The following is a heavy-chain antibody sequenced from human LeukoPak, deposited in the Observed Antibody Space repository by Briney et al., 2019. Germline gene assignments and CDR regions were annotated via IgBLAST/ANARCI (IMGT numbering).Heavy chain of an antibody. V-gene: IGHV3-20*01. CDR3: ARAHGTSITMIENY. CDR1: GFIFDDYG. J-gene: IGHJ4*02. Sequence: PGGSLRLSCAASGFIFDDYGMSWLGQAPGKELAGVGGINWSGGSTGYADSVKGRFTISRDNAKNSLYLQMNSLRAEDAALYHCARAHGTSITMIENYWGQGTLVTVSS. CDR2: INWSGGST. D-gene: IGHD3-22*01.